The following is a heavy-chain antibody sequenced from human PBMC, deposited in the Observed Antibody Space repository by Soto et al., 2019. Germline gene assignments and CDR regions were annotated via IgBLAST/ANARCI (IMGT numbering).Heavy chain of an antibody. J-gene: IGHJ4*02. CDR1: GQPFSGHS. V-gene: IGHV4-34*01. CDR2: ISESGST. CDR3: ARGSGIVALPGELEDVNYDF. Sequence: QVQLQQWGAGLVKPSETLSLSCAVYGQPFSGHSWAWIRQPPGKGLEWIGEISESGSTYYNPSLRSRVTISTDTSKNQFSLKLNSVTAADTAAYFCARGSGIVALPGELEDVNYDFWGQGTLVNVSS. D-gene: IGHD1-1*01.